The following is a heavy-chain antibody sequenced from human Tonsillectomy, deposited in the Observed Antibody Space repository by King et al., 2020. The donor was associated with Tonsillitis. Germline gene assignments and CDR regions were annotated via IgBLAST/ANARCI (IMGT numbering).Heavy chain of an antibody. CDR3: AREVFSSEPGDYFDY. V-gene: IGHV5-10-1*03. CDR2: IDPSDSYT. J-gene: IGHJ4*02. D-gene: IGHD6-19*01. Sequence: VQLVESGAEVKKPGESLRISCKGSGYSFTSYWISWVRQMPGKGLEWMGRIDPSDSYTNYSPSFQGHVTISVDKSISPAYLQWSSLKASDTAMYYCAREVFSSEPGDYFDYWGQGTLVTVSS. CDR1: GYSFTSYW.